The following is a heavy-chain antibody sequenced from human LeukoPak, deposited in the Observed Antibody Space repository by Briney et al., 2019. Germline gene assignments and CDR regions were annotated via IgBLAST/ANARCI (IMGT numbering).Heavy chain of an antibody. CDR3: ARDTHGTIGIRAMVGPDAFDI. CDR1: GYTFTSYA. J-gene: IGHJ3*02. D-gene: IGHD5-18*01. CDR2: INTNTGNP. Sequence: ASVKVSCKASGYTFTSYAMNWVRQAPGQGLEWMGWINTNTGNPTYAQGFTGRFVFSLNTSVSTAYLRISSLKAEDTAVYYCARDTHGTIGIRAMVGPDAFDIWGQGTMVTVSS. V-gene: IGHV7-4-1*02.